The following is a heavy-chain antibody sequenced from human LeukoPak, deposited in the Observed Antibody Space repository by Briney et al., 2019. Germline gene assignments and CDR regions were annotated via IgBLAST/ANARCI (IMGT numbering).Heavy chain of an antibody. CDR3: ARDSLVVVPAAMYYYYGMDV. V-gene: IGHV4-59*01. CDR1: GGSISSYY. CDR2: IYYSGST. Sequence: SETLSLTCTVSGGSISSYYWSWIRQPPGKGLEWIGYIYYSGSTNYNPSLKSRVTISVDTSKNQFSLKLSSVTAADTAVYYCARDSLVVVPAAMYYYYGMDVWGQGTTVTVSS. D-gene: IGHD2-2*01. J-gene: IGHJ6*02.